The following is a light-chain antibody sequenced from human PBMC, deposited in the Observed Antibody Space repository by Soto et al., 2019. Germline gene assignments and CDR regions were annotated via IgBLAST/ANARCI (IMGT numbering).Light chain of an antibody. Sequence: EIVMAHSPATLSVCPGEIATLSCRASQSVGSNLAWYQQKPGQAPRLLIYGASTRVTGIPARFSGSGSGTEFTLTISSLQSEDFAVYHCQQDYNWWTFGQGTKVDIK. CDR3: QQDYNWWT. CDR2: GAS. CDR1: QSVGSN. J-gene: IGKJ1*01. V-gene: IGKV3-15*01.